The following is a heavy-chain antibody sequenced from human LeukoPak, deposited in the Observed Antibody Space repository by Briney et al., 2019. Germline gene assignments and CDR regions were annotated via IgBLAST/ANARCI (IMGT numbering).Heavy chain of an antibody. V-gene: IGHV3-7*03. CDR2: IKGDGSET. D-gene: IGHD2-2*01. CDR1: GFIFSTHW. Sequence: GGSLRLSCAASGFIFSTHWMNWVRQAPGKGLEWVAIIKGDGSETLYVDSVKGRFTISRDNTKNSLYLQMNSLRAEDTAVYYCASRYQSYYYGMDVWGQGTTVTVSS. CDR3: ASRYQSYYYGMDV. J-gene: IGHJ6*02.